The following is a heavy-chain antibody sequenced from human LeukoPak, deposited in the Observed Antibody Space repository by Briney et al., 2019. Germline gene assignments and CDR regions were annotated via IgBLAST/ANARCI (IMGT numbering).Heavy chain of an antibody. Sequence: EASVKVSCTVSGYTLTELSMHWVRQAPGKGLEWMGGFDPEDGETIYAQKFQGRVTMTEDTSTDTAYMELSSLRSEDTAVYYCATAALRKREPSSIAARRRIHYFDYWGQGTLVTVSS. J-gene: IGHJ4*02. CDR2: FDPEDGET. V-gene: IGHV1-24*01. CDR3: ATAALRKREPSSIAARRRIHYFDY. CDR1: GYTLTELS. D-gene: IGHD6-6*01.